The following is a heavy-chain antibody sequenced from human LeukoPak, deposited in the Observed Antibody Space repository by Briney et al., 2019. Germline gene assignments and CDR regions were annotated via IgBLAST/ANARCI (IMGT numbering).Heavy chain of an antibody. CDR1: GGSISGFY. J-gene: IGHJ3*02. D-gene: IGHD4-11*01. Sequence: SETLSLTCTVSGGSISGFYWSWIRQPPGKGLEWIGYIYYTGTTNYSPSLKSRVTISVDTSKNHFSLRLSSVTAADTAVYYCAREPYSDAFDIWGQGTMVTVSS. V-gene: IGHV4-59*01. CDR3: AREPYSDAFDI. CDR2: IYYTGTT.